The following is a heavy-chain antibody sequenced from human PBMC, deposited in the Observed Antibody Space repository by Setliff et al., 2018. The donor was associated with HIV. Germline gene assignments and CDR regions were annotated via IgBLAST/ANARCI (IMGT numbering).Heavy chain of an antibody. CDR2: ISHSGST. Sequence: PSETLSLTCAVYGGSFSHGYWSWIRQPPGKRLEWIGDISHSGSTNYNPSLKSRVTISIDTSKNQFSLRLHSVTAADTAVYYCARDPPGYGDSNDYWGQGTLVTVSS. D-gene: IGHD4-17*01. CDR3: ARDPPGYGDSNDY. CDR1: GGSFSHGY. V-gene: IGHV4-34*01. J-gene: IGHJ4*02.